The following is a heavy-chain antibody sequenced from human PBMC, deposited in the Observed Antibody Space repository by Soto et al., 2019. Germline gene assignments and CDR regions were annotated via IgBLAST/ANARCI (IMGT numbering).Heavy chain of an antibody. CDR1: GFTFSSYA. Sequence: QVQLEESGGGVVQPGRSLRLSCTGSGFTFSSYAIQWVRQAPGKGLEWVAAISDDGTNKHTADSVKGRFTISRDNSRNTVYLQVNSLRVEETAVYYCVRRLTNTVTAMGYWGQGTPVTVSS. V-gene: IGHV3-30-3*01. CDR3: VRRLTNTVTAMGY. CDR2: ISDDGTNK. D-gene: IGHD2-21*02. J-gene: IGHJ4*02.